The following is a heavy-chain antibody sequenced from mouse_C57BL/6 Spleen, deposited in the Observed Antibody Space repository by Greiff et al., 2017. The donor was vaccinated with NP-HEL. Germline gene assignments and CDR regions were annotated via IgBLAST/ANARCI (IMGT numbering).Heavy chain of an antibody. Sequence: EVKLQQSGPELVKPGASVKISCKASGYTFTDYYMNWVKQSHGKSLEWIGDINPNNGGTSYNQKFKGKATLTVDKSSSTAYMELRSLTSEDSAVYYWARETAQATSDYWGQGTTLTVSS. CDR3: ARETAQATSDY. D-gene: IGHD3-2*02. CDR1: GYTFTDYY. V-gene: IGHV1-26*01. J-gene: IGHJ2*01. CDR2: INPNNGGT.